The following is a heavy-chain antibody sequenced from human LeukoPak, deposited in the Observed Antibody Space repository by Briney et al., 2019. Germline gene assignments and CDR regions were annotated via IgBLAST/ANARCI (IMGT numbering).Heavy chain of an antibody. V-gene: IGHV4-59*01. CDR2: IYYSGST. Sequence: SETLSLTCTVSGGSISSYYWSWIRQPAGRGLEWIGYIYYSGSTNYNPSLKSRVTISVDTSKNQFSLKLSSVTAADTAVYYCARDYYDSSGYYYMDYWGQGTLVTVSS. J-gene: IGHJ4*02. CDR1: GGSISSYY. CDR3: ARDYYDSSGYYYMDY. D-gene: IGHD3-22*01.